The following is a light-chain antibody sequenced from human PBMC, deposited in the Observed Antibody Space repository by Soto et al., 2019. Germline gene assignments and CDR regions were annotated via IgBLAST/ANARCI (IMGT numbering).Light chain of an antibody. CDR1: QGISHD. Sequence: DIQMTQSPSSISASVGDRVTITCRTRQGISHDLACDQLKPGKVPKLLIYAASTLQSGVPSRFSGSGSGTDFTLIISIQQPEDVANYYGQKYNCAPSEFGQGTTVAI. V-gene: IGKV1-27*01. CDR2: AAS. CDR3: QKYNCAPSE. J-gene: IGKJ1*01.